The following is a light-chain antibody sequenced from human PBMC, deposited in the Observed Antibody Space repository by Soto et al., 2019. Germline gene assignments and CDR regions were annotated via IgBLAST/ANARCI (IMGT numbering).Light chain of an antibody. CDR1: SSNIGSNY. CDR2: DNN. Sequence: QPVLTQPPSVSAAPGQKATISCSGSSSNIGSNYVSWYQHVPGTAPKLLIYDNNRRPSGIPDRFSGSKSGTSATLGITGLQTGDEAYYYCGTWESSLRGVVFGGGTKLTVL. CDR3: GTWESSLRGVV. J-gene: IGLJ2*01. V-gene: IGLV1-51*01.